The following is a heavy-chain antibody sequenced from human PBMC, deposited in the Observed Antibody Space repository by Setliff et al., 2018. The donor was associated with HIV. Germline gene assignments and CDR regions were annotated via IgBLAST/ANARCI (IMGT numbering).Heavy chain of an antibody. CDR1: GYTFSDYY. CDR2: VDPEDGKT. CDR3: ARVDCSGGTCYSANYYYYYAMDV. J-gene: IGHJ6*02. V-gene: IGHV1-69-2*01. Sequence: ASVKVSCKVSGYTFSDYYIHWVQQAPGKGLEWMGRVDPEDGKTMYSRKFQGRISITADTSTDTAYMELSSLRFDDTALYYCARVDCSGGTCYSANYYYYYAMDVWGQGTTVTVSS. D-gene: IGHD2-15*01.